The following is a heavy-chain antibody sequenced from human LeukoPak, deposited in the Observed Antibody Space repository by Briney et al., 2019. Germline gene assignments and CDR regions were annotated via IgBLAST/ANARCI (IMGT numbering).Heavy chain of an antibody. J-gene: IGHJ3*02. CDR1: GFTLKIYP. CDR2: ISHDGSDK. V-gene: IGHV3-30*04. CDR3: AREGVQTTVDAFDM. Sequence: GGSLRLSCAASGFTLKIYPMHWVRQAPGKGLEWLSVISHDGSDKNSADSVKGRFIISRYNSKNTLYLQLNSLRPEDTAMYCAREGVQTTVDAFDMWGLGTMVIVSS. D-gene: IGHD4-17*01.